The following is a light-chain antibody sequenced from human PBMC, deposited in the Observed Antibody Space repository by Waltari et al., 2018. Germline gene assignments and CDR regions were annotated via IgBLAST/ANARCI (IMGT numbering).Light chain of an antibody. CDR1: LGLVYSDGNTY. V-gene: IGKV2-30*01. Sequence: VVLPQSPLLLPVTLGQPASASCSSTLGLVYSDGNTYMNWFQQPRAQSPRRLIYKDSNRDSRVPDRLSGSGSGTEFTLRISRVVVEDIAVYYCMQGTHWPPVYTFGQGTKLEIK. CDR3: MQGTHWPPVYT. CDR2: KDS. J-gene: IGKJ2*01.